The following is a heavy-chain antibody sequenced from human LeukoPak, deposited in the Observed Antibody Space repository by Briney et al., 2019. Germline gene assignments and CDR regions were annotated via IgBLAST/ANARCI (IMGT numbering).Heavy chain of an antibody. CDR2: IRYDGSNK. CDR1: GFTFSSYG. V-gene: IGHV3-30*02. J-gene: IGHJ4*02. Sequence: GGSLRLSCAASGFTFSSYGMHWVRQAPGKGLEWVAFIRYDGSNKYYADSVKGRFTISRDNSKNTLYLQMNSLRAEDTAVYYCANPRSGYSYVFAYWGQGTLVTVSS. D-gene: IGHD5-18*01. CDR3: ANPRSGYSYVFAY.